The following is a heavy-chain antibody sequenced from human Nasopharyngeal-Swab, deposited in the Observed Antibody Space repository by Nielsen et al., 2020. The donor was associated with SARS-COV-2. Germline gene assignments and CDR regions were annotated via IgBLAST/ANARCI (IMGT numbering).Heavy chain of an antibody. D-gene: IGHD3-22*01. V-gene: IGHV1-18*01. CDR3: ARAGDYYDSSGYFDY. CDR2: ISAYNGNT. J-gene: IGHJ4*02. Sequence: ASVKVSCKASGYTFTSYGISCVRQAPGQGLEWMGWISAYNGNTNYAQKLQGRVTMTTDTSTSTAYMELRSLRSDDTAVYYCARAGDYYDSSGYFDYWGQGTLVTVSS. CDR1: GYTFTSYG.